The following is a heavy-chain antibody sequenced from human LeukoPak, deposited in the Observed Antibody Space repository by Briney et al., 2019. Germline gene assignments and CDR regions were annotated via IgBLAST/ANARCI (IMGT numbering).Heavy chain of an antibody. Sequence: KASETLSLTCAVYGGSFSGYYWSWIRQPPGKGLEWIGEINHSGSTNYNPSLKSRVTISVDTSKNQFSLKLSSVTAADTAVYYCARDYGSGGFDYWGQGTLVTVSS. D-gene: IGHD3-10*01. J-gene: IGHJ4*02. CDR1: GGSFSGYY. V-gene: IGHV4-34*01. CDR2: INHSGST. CDR3: ARDYGSGGFDY.